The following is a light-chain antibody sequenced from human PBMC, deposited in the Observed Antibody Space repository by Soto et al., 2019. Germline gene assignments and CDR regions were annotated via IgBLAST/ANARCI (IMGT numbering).Light chain of an antibody. J-gene: IGLJ1*01. Sequence: QSVLTQPASVSGSPGQSITISCTGTSGDIGSYNRVSWYQQHPGKAPKLIIYEVTDRPSGVSNRFSGSKSGNTDSLTISGLQADDEAAYYCTSYTNINTRACVFGTGTKVTVL. CDR1: SGDIGSYNR. CDR2: EVT. CDR3: TSYTNINTRACV. V-gene: IGLV2-14*01.